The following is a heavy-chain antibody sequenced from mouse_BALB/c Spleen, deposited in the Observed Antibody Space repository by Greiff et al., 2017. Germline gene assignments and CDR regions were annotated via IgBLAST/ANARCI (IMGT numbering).Heavy chain of an antibody. J-gene: IGHJ4*01. CDR3: ARSTMITTGAMDY. CDR1: GFTFSDYY. D-gene: IGHD2-4*01. V-gene: IGHV5-4*02. CDR2: ISDGGSYT. Sequence: DVMLVESGGGLVKPGGSLKLSCAASGFTFSDYYMYWVRQTPEKRLEWVATISDGGSYTYYPDSVKGRFTISRDNAKNNLYLQMSSLRSEDTAMYYCARSTMITTGAMDYWGQGTSVTVSS.